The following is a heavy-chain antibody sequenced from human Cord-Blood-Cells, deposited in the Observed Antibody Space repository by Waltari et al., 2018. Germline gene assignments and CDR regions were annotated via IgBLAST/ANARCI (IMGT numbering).Heavy chain of an antibody. CDR2: ITAYSGCR. CDR1: GYTFTGYY. Sequence: QVQLVQSGAEVKKPGASVKGSCQASGYTFTGYYMNWVRPAPGQGLEGMGWITAYSGCRNYAKKCQGRVTMTGDTAIRPAYMELSRLRSDDTAVYYCAITGDLVDEVDWYFDLWGRGTLVTVSS. D-gene: IGHD7-27*01. CDR3: AITGDLVDEVDWYFDL. J-gene: IGHJ2*01. V-gene: IGHV1-2*02.